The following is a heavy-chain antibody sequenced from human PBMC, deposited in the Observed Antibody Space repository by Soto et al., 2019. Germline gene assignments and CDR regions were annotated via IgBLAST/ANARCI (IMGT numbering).Heavy chain of an antibody. V-gene: IGHV4-31*03. D-gene: IGHD3-10*01. Sequence: SETLSLTCTVSGGSISSGGYYWSWIRQHPGKGLEWIGYIYYSGSTYYNPSLKSRVTISVDTSKNQFSLKLSSVTAADTAVYYCARESELLWFGELSSNSNYYGMDVWGQGTTVTVSS. CDR2: IYYSGST. CDR1: GGSISSGGYY. J-gene: IGHJ6*02. CDR3: ARESELLWFGELSSNSNYYGMDV.